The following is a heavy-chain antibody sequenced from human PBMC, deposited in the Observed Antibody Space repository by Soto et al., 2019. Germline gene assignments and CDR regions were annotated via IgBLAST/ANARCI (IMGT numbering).Heavy chain of an antibody. D-gene: IGHD5-12*01. CDR3: VRTRDGYNYMRPWDDAFDI. V-gene: IGHV1-69*13. Sequence: SVKVSCKASGYTFTGYYMHWVRQAPGQGLEWMGGIIPIFGTANYAQKFQGRVTITADESTSTAYMELSSLRSEDTAVYYCVRTRDGYNYMRPWDDAFDIWGQGTMVTVSS. J-gene: IGHJ3*02. CDR2: IIPIFGTA. CDR1: GYTFTGYY.